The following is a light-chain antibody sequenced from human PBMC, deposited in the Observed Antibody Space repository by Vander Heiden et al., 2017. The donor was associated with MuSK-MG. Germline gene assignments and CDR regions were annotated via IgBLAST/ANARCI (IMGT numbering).Light chain of an antibody. CDR3: AVWDDAMRGS. J-gene: IGLJ2*01. V-gene: IGLV1-47*01. CDR1: TSIHRRIY. CDR2: KNN. Sequence: QSVLTQPPSRSGSPGQWVTLSCSGDTSIHRRIYVSWYQQFPGMAPKLLIYKNNQRPSGVPDRFAGSKSGTSASLAISDRRSEDEGDYYCAVWDDAMRGSFGGGTKVTVL.